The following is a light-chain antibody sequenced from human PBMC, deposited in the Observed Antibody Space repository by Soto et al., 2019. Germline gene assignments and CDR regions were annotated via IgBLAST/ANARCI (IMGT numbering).Light chain of an antibody. J-gene: IGKJ1*01. V-gene: IGKV1-8*01. CDR3: QQYSKWPT. Sequence: AIRMTQSPSSFSASTGDRVTITCRASQGISSYLAWYQQKPGKAPKLLIYAASTLQSGVPSRFSGSGSGTEFTLTISSLQSEDFAVYYCQQYSKWPTFGRGTKVDIK. CDR2: AAS. CDR1: QGISSY.